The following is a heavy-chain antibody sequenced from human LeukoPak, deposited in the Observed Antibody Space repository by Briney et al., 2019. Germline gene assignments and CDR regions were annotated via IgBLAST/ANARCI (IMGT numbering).Heavy chain of an antibody. Sequence: GGSLRLSCAASGFTFSSYSMNWVRQAPGKGLEWVSYISSSSSTIYYADSVKGRFTISRDNAKNSLFLQMNSLRAEDTAVYYCARERSQYYFDYWGQGTLVTVSS. V-gene: IGHV3-48*04. CDR1: GFTFSSYS. D-gene: IGHD6-19*01. J-gene: IGHJ4*02. CDR3: ARERSQYYFDY. CDR2: ISSSSSTI.